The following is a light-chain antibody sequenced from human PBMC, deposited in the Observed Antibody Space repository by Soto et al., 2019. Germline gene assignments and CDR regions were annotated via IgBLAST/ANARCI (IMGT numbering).Light chain of an antibody. Sequence: QSALTQPASVSGSPGQSITISCTGTSSDVGSYNYVSWHQQHPGQAPKLMIXXXXNXXXXXXXXXXXXKSGNTASLTISGXXAGXXXXXYCSSYRSSSTYVFGTGTKVTVL. J-gene: IGLJ1*01. CDR1: SSDVGSYNY. V-gene: IGLV2-14*01. CDR2: XXX. CDR3: SSYRSSSTYV.